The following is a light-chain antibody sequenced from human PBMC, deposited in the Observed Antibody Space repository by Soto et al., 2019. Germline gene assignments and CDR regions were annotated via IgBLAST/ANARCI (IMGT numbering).Light chain of an antibody. J-gene: IGKJ1*01. Sequence: EVVMTQSPATLSVSPGERATLSCRASQCVNSNLAWYQQKPGQAPRLLIHGASTRATGIPARFSGSGFGTEFILTISSLQSEDFAIYYCQQYNNWLWTFGQGTKVEIK. CDR2: GAS. CDR1: QCVNSN. CDR3: QQYNNWLWT. V-gene: IGKV3-15*01.